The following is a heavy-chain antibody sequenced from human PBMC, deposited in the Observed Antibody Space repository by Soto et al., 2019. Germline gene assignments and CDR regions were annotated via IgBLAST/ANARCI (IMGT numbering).Heavy chain of an antibody. CDR3: AKDKDYEVDY. V-gene: IGHV3-30-3*01. CDR2: ISYDGSDK. D-gene: IGHD4-17*01. Sequence: LRLSCAASGFTFSDSSMHWVRQAPGKGLEWVAVISYDGSDKYYADSVKGRFTISRDNSKNTLYLQMNSLRAEDTAVYYCAKDKDYEVDYWGQGTLVTVSS. CDR1: GFTFSDSS. J-gene: IGHJ4*02.